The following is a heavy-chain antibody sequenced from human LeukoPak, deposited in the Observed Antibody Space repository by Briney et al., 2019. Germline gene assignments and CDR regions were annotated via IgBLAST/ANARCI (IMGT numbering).Heavy chain of an antibody. J-gene: IGHJ4*02. CDR1: GYTFTSYY. CDR3: ARALRMATIPGVNMNYFDY. Sequence: ASVQVSCQASGYTFTSYYMHWVRQAPGQGLEWMGIINSIGGSTIYAQKFQGRVTMTRDTATSTVYMELSNLRSEDTAVYYCARALRMATIPGVNMNYFDYWGQRTLVTVSS. CDR2: INSIGGST. D-gene: IGHD5-24*01. V-gene: IGHV1-46*01.